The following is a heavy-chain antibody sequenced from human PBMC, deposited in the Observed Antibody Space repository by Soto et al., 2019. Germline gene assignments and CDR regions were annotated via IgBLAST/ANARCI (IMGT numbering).Heavy chain of an antibody. V-gene: IGHV3-7*03. CDR2: INQDGNEI. D-gene: IGHD6-19*01. CDR3: ARAGSIGSVDC. J-gene: IGHJ4*02. Sequence: LRLSCAASGFTFANFWLSWVRQAPGEGLEWVANINQDGNEIYYVDSVKGRFTISRENAKNSVYLQMDSLRAEDTAVYYCARAGSIGSVDCWGQGTLVTVSS. CDR1: GFTFANFW.